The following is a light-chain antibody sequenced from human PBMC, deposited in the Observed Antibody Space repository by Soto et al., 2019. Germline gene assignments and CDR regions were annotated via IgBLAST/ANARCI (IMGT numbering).Light chain of an antibody. J-gene: IGLJ2*01. CDR3: SSYTSSSTYVV. CDR1: SSDVGGYNY. CDR2: DVS. Sequence: QSALTQPASVSGSPGQSITISCTGTSSDVGGYNYVSWYQQHPGKAPKLMIYDVSNRPSGVSNRFSGSKSGNTASLTISGLQAEDEADYYCSSYTSSSTYVVFGVGTQLTVL. V-gene: IGLV2-14*01.